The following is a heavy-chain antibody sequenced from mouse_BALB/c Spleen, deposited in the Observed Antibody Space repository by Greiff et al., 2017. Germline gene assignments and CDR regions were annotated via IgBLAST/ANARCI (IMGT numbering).Heavy chain of an antibody. CDR1: GYTFSSYW. CDR2: ILPGSGST. J-gene: IGHJ3*01. CDR3: AREGTGFAY. D-gene: IGHD3-3*01. Sequence: QVQLKQSGAELMKPGASVKISCKATGYTFSSYWIEWVKQRPGHGLEWIGEILPGSGSTNYNEKFKGKATFTADTSSNTAYMQLSSLTSEDSAVYYCAREGTGFAYWGQGTLVTVSA. V-gene: IGHV1-9*01.